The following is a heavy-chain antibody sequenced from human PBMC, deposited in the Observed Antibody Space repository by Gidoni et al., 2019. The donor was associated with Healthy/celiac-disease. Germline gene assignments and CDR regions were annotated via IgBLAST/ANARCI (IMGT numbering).Heavy chain of an antibody. J-gene: IGHJ4*02. D-gene: IGHD1-26*01. CDR3: ARGGLRIVGATNLLDY. CDR1: GFTFSTYW. Sequence: EVQLVESGGGLVQPGGSLRLSCAASGFTFSTYWMHWVRQAPGKGLVWVSRINSDGSSTSYADSVKGRFTISRDNAKNTLYLQMNSLRAEDTAVYYCARGGLRIVGATNLLDYWGQGTLVTVSS. CDR2: INSDGSST. V-gene: IGHV3-74*01.